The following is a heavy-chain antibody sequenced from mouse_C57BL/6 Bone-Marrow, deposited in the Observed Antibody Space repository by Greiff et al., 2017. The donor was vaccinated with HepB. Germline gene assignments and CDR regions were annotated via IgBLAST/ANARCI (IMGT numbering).Heavy chain of an antibody. V-gene: IGHV1-7*01. CDR1: GYTFTSYW. Sequence: QVQLQQSGAELAKPGASVTLSCKASGYTFTSYWMHWVKQRPGQGLEWIGYINPSSGYTKYNQKFKAKATLTADNSSSTAYMQLSILTYEDSAVYYCARVRGIGDYWGQGTSVTVSS. CDR2: INPSSGYT. CDR3: ARVRGIGDY. J-gene: IGHJ4*01. D-gene: IGHD2-14*01.